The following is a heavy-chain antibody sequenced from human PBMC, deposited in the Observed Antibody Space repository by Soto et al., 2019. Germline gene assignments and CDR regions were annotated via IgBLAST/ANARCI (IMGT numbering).Heavy chain of an antibody. Sequence: QVQLVQSGAEVKKPGASVKVSCKASGYTFTSYGISWVRQAPGQGLEWMGWISAYNGNTNYAQKLQGRVTMTTDTSTRSAYMELRSLRSDATAVYYCARDGVGYCISTSCLNWFDPWGQGTLVTVSS. CDR3: ARDGVGYCISTSCLNWFDP. CDR1: GYTFTSYG. V-gene: IGHV1-18*01. J-gene: IGHJ5*02. CDR2: ISAYNGNT. D-gene: IGHD2-2*03.